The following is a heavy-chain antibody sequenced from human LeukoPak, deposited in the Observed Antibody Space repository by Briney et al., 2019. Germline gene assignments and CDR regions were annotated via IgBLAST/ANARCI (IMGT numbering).Heavy chain of an antibody. Sequence: GGSLRLSCAAYGLTFSSYAMHWIRQAPGKGLEWVAVISYDGSNKYYADSVKGRFTISRDNSKKTLYLQMNSLRAEDTAVYYCARGATINDFTLDYWGQGTLVTVSS. CDR3: ARGATINDFTLDY. V-gene: IGHV3-30*01. CDR1: GLTFSSYA. J-gene: IGHJ4*02. D-gene: IGHD5-12*01. CDR2: ISYDGSNK.